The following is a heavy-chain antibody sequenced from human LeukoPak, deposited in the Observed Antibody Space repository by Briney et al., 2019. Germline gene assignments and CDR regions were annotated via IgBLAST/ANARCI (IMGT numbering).Heavy chain of an antibody. V-gene: IGHV4-59*01. D-gene: IGHD3-16*02. Sequence: NPSETLSLTCTVSGGSISSYYWSWIRQPPGKGLEWIGYISYSGSTNYNPSLKSRVTISVDTSKNQLSLQLNSVTAADKAVYYCARYIWGSYPTFEDYWGQGSLVTVSS. CDR2: ISYSGST. J-gene: IGHJ4*02. CDR1: GGSISSYY. CDR3: ARYIWGSYPTFEDY.